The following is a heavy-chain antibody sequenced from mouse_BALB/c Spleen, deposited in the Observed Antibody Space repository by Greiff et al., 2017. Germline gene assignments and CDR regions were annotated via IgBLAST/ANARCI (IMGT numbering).Heavy chain of an antibody. D-gene: IGHD2-13*01. CDR3: ARHGPGGDGYFDV. Sequence: EVKLVESGGDLVKPGGSLKLSCAASGFTFSSYGMSWVRQTPDKRLEWVATISSGGSYTYYPDSVKGRFTISRDNAKNTLYLQMSSLKSEDTAMYYCARHGPGGDGYFDVWGAGTTVTVSS. CDR1: GFTFSSYG. CDR2: ISSGGSYT. V-gene: IGHV5-6*02. J-gene: IGHJ1*01.